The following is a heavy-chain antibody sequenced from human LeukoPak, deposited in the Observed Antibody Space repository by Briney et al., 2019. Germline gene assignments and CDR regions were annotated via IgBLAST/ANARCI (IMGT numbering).Heavy chain of an antibody. D-gene: IGHD2-21*01. Sequence: SETLSLTCTVSGASLSSDDYYWGWIRQPPGKGLEWIGNIHYSGSTYYNPSLETRVTMSADTSNNQVSLRLSSVTAADTAVYFCARSYCAGSTCPRRWFHPWGQGTLVTVSS. J-gene: IGHJ5*02. CDR2: IHYSGST. CDR1: GASLSSDDYY. CDR3: ARSYCAGSTCPRRWFHP. V-gene: IGHV4-39*01.